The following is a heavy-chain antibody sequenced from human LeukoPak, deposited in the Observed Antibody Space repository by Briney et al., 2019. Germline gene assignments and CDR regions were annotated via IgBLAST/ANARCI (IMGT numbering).Heavy chain of an antibody. D-gene: IGHD3-3*01. CDR2: IIPILGIA. J-gene: IGHJ5*02. V-gene: IGHV1-69*04. Sequence: SVNVSCKASGGTFSSYAISWVRQAPGQGLEWMGRIIPILGIANYAQKFQGRVTITADKSTSTAYMELSSLRSEDTAVYYCARDYDFWSGYDWFDPWGQGTLVTVSS. CDR3: ARDYDFWSGYDWFDP. CDR1: GGTFSSYA.